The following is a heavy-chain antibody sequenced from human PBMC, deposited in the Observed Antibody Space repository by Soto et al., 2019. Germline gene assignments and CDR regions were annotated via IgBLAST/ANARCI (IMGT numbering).Heavy chain of an antibody. CDR3: ARVTVTAHYYDYGMDV. Sequence: QVQLVQSGAEVKKPGASVKVSCKASGYTFTSYGISWVRQAPGQGLEWMGWISAYNGNTNYAQKLQGRVTMTTDTSTSTADRELRSLRADDTAVYYCARVTVTAHYYDYGMDVWGQGTTVTVSS. V-gene: IGHV1-18*01. CDR2: ISAYNGNT. D-gene: IGHD4-17*01. J-gene: IGHJ6*02. CDR1: GYTFTSYG.